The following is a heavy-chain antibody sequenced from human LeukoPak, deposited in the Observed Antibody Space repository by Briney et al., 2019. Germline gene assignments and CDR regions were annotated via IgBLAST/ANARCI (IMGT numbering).Heavy chain of an antibody. CDR1: GFTFSSYA. D-gene: IGHD6-19*01. Sequence: GGSLRLSCAASGFTFSSYAMHWVRQAAGKGLEWVAVISYDGSNKYYADSVKGRFTISRDNSKNTLYLQMNSLRAEDTAVYYCAREYSSGWTYYFDYWGQGTLVTVSS. CDR2: ISYDGSNK. V-gene: IGHV3-30*04. J-gene: IGHJ4*02. CDR3: AREYSSGWTYYFDY.